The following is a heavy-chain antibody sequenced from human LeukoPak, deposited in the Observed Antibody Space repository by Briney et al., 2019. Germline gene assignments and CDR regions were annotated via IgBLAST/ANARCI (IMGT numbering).Heavy chain of an antibody. CDR2: ISSSSSII. V-gene: IGHV3-48*02. J-gene: IGHJ4*02. CDR3: ASYNWNDGFFDY. Sequence: SGGSLRLSWAGAGFTLSSYSMNWVRQAPGRGLEWVSYISSSSSIIYYADSVKGRFTISRDNAKNSLYLEMHSLRDEDTAVYYCASYNWNDGFFDYWGQGTLVTVSS. D-gene: IGHD1-20*01. CDR1: GFTLSSYS.